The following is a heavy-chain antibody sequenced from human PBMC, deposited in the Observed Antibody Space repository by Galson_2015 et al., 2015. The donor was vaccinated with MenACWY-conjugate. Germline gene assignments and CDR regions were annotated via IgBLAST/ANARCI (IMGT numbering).Heavy chain of an antibody. CDR2: ISPGASNT. D-gene: IGHD1-26*01. J-gene: IGHJ6*02. CDR3: ARHPPGGRGMDV. CDR1: GYIFTTYW. Sequence: QSGAEVKKPGESLKTSCKASGYIFTTYWIAWVRQMPGKGLEWMGLISPGASNTRYSPSFQVQVTISADKSISTAYLQWSSLKASDTAMYYCARHPPGGRGMDVWGQGTTVTVSS. V-gene: IGHV5-51*01.